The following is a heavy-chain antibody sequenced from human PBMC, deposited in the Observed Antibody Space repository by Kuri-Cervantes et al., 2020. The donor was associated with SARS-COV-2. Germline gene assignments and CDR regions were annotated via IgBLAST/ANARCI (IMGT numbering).Heavy chain of an antibody. Sequence: SETLSLTCTASGGSISSGSYYWTWIRQPAGKGLEWIGRLYTSGSTNYNPSLKSRVTISADTSKNQFSLNLSSVTDADTAVYYCARGIAVAGAKYFDYWGQGTLVTVSS. V-gene: IGHV4-61*02. CDR1: GGSISSGSYY. CDR3: ARGIAVAGAKYFDY. J-gene: IGHJ4*02. CDR2: LYTSGST. D-gene: IGHD6-19*01.